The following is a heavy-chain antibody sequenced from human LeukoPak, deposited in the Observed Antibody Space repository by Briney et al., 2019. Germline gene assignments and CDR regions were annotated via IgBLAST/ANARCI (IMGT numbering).Heavy chain of an antibody. CDR2: IYYSGST. Sequence: SETLSLTCTVSGGSISSSSYYWGWIRQPPGKGLEWIGSIYYSGSTYYNPSLKSRVTISVDTSKNQFSLKLSSVTAADTAVYYCARDYDSSGYYQGIWGQGTLVTVSS. CDR1: GGSISSSSYY. CDR3: ARDYDSSGYYQGI. J-gene: IGHJ4*02. D-gene: IGHD3-22*01. V-gene: IGHV4-39*02.